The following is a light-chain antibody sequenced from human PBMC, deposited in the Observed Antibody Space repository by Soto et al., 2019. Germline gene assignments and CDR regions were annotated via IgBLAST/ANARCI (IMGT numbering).Light chain of an antibody. CDR2: QVS. CDR1: QSLVHSDGLAY. CDR3: MQGTHWPIT. J-gene: IGKJ5*01. Sequence: DVVMTQSPLSLPVTLGQPASISCRSNQSLVHSDGLAYFSWFQQRPGRSPRRLIYQVSNRDSGVQARFSGSGSGTDFALKISRVEAEDVGVYYCMQGTHWPITFGQGTRLEIK. V-gene: IGKV2-30*02.